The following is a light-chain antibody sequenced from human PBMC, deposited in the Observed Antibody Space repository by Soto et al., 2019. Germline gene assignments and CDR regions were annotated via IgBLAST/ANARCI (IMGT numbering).Light chain of an antibody. CDR2: AAS. CDR1: QGISSY. CDR3: QQLNSYSIT. J-gene: IGKJ5*01. V-gene: IGKV1-9*01. Sequence: IQLAQSPSFLSASVGDRVTITWRASQGISSYLAWYQQKPGKAPKLLIYAASTLQSGVPSRFSGSGSGTEFTLTISSLQPEDFATYYCQQLNSYSITFGQGTRLEIK.